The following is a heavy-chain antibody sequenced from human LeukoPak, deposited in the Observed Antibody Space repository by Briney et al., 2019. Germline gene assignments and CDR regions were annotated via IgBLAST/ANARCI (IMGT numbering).Heavy chain of an antibody. V-gene: IGHV3-30*18. Sequence: GGSLRLSCAASGFTFNNYGMHWVRQAPGKGLEWVAVISYDGRNIHYPDSVKGRFTISRDISTDTLWLQMDSLRTEDTAVYYCAKGPLRGTAAAIDYWSQGTLVTVSS. CDR1: GFTFNNYG. CDR2: ISYDGRNI. D-gene: IGHD2-2*01. CDR3: AKGPLRGTAAAIDY. J-gene: IGHJ4*02.